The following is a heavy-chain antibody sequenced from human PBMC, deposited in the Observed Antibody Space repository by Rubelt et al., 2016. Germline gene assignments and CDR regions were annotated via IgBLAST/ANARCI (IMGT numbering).Heavy chain of an antibody. Sequence: SGAEVKKPGASVKVSCKASGYTFSNYGVTWVRQAPGQGLEWMGWVSAYNGNTNYVQKLQGRLTMTTDTSTNTAYMALRSLGSDDTAVYYCARDQTAGDYYGSGGYYGFWGQGTLSPSPQ. V-gene: IGHV1-18*01. D-gene: IGHD3-10*01. CDR3: ARDQTAGDYYGSGGYYGF. CDR2: VSAYNGNT. J-gene: IGHJ4*02. CDR1: GYTFSNYG.